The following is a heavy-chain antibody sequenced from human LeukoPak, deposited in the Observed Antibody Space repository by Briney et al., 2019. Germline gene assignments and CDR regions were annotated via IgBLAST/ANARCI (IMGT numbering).Heavy chain of an antibody. CDR3: AREATGGWYSSYYFDY. V-gene: IGHV1-18*01. CDR1: GYTFTSYG. J-gene: IGHJ4*02. CDR2: ISAYNVNK. D-gene: IGHD6-19*01. Sequence: GASVKVSCKASGYTFTSYGISWVRQAPGQGREGMGWISAYNVNKNYAQKLQGRVTMTTDTSTSTAYMELRSLRSDDTAVYYCAREATGGWYSSYYFDYWGQGTLVTVSS.